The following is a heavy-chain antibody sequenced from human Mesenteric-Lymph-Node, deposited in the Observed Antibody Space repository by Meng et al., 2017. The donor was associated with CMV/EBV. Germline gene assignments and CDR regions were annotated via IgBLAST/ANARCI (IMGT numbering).Heavy chain of an antibody. Sequence: SVKVSCKASGYTFTSYDINWVRQATGQGLEGMGGIIPIFGTANYAQKFQGRVTITTDESMNTAYMELSSLRSEDTAVYYCARTYHGGNSGLTYYYDMDVWGQGTTVTSP. CDR1: GYTFTSYD. J-gene: IGHJ6*02. D-gene: IGHD4-23*01. CDR3: ARTYHGGNSGLTYYYDMDV. CDR2: IIPIFGTA. V-gene: IGHV1-69*05.